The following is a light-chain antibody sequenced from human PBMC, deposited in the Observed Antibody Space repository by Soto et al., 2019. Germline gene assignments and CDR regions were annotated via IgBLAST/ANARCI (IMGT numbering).Light chain of an antibody. CDR2: TNN. J-gene: IGLJ3*02. V-gene: IGLV1-44*01. Sequence: QSVLTRPPSASGTPGQSVVISCSGGSSNIGTNTVNWYQHLPGTAPKLVYTNNHRPSGVPDRFSGSQSGTSASLAISGLQSEDEADYYCAARDGSLNAWVFGGGTKVTVL. CDR3: AARDGSLNAWV. CDR1: SSNIGTNT.